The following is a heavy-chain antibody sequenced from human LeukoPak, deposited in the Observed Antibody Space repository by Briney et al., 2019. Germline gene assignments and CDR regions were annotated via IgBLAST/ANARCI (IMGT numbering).Heavy chain of an antibody. Sequence: PSETLSLTCTASGDSISSYYWSWIRQPPGKRLEWIGHIYYSGSTNYNPSLKSRVTISVDTSKNQFSLKLSSVTAADKAVYYCASRSSIWSGYQDTLYYFDSWGQGTLVTVSS. D-gene: IGHD3-3*01. J-gene: IGHJ4*02. CDR1: GDSISSYY. CDR3: ASRSSIWSGYQDTLYYFDS. CDR2: IYYSGST. V-gene: IGHV4-59*01.